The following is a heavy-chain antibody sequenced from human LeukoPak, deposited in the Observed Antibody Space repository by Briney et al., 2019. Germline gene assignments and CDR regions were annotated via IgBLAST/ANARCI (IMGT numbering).Heavy chain of an antibody. CDR2: INHSGST. CDR3: ARIMLSWREFVC. CDR1: GGSFSGYY. J-gene: IGHJ4*02. D-gene: IGHD1-26*01. Sequence: PSETLSLTCAVYGGSFSGYYWSWIRQPPGKGLEWIGEINHSGSTNYNPSLKSRGIISVETSKNQFSLKLSSVTAADTAVYYCARIMLSWREFVCWGQGTLVTVSS. V-gene: IGHV4-34*09.